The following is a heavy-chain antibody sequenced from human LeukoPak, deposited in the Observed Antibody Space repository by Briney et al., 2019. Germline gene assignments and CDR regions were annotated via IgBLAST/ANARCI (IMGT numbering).Heavy chain of an antibody. V-gene: IGHV3-21*01. CDR3: ARIYRSTSPHLDY. D-gene: IGHD6-13*01. CDR2: ISSSSSSI. Sequence: GRSLRLSCAPSAFTLSSYSMNWVRQAPGKGVQWVSAISSSSSSISYADSVKGRFTIYRDNAKNSLYLQMNSLRAEDTAVYYCARIYRSTSPHLDYWGQGTLVTVSS. CDR1: AFTLSSYS. J-gene: IGHJ4*02.